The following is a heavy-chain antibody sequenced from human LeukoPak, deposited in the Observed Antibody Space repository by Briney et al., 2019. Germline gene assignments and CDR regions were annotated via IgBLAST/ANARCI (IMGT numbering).Heavy chain of an antibody. Sequence: GGSLRLSCVASQFTFKNYWMHWVRQAPGRGLEWLSYISPDGSTTTYADSVRGRFTISRDNAKNTLYLQMNSLRAEDTAVYYCARVATYYDSSGYNSGYFDYWGQGTLVTVSS. J-gene: IGHJ4*02. V-gene: IGHV3-74*03. CDR2: ISPDGSTT. D-gene: IGHD3-22*01. CDR1: QFTFKNYW. CDR3: ARVATYYDSSGYNSGYFDY.